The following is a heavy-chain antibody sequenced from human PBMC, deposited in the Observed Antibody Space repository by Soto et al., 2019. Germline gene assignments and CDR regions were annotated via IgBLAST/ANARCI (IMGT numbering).Heavy chain of an antibody. V-gene: IGHV1-24*01. J-gene: IGHJ6*02. CDR3: ATAPSLSGYYYYYYYGMDV. D-gene: IGHD3-22*01. CDR1: GYTVTELS. CDR2: FDPEDGET. Sequence: ASVKVSCKVSGYTVTELSMHWVRQAPGKGLEWMGGFDPEDGETIYAQKFQGRVTMTEDTSTDTAYMELSSLRSEDTAVYYCATAPSLSGYYYYYYYGMDVWGQGTTVTVSS.